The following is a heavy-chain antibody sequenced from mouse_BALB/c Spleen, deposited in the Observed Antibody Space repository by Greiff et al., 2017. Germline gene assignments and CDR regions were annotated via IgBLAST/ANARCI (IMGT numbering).Heavy chain of an antibody. Sequence: VQLQESGPGLVQPSQSLSITCTVSGFSLTSYGVHWVRQSPGKGLEWLGVIWSGGSTDYNAAFISRLSISKDNSKSQVFLKMNSLQTDDTAMYYCARKEYGNYSWFAYWGQGTLVTVSA. V-gene: IGHV2-4-1*01. CDR1: GFSLTSYG. D-gene: IGHD2-10*02. CDR2: IWSGGST. J-gene: IGHJ3*01. CDR3: ARKEYGNYSWFAY.